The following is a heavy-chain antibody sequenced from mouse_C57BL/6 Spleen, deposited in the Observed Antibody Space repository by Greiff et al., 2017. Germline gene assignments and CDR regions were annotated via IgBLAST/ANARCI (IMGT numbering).Heavy chain of an antibody. D-gene: IGHD1-1*01. Sequence: QVQLQQPGAELVKPGASVKLSCKASGYTFTSYWMQWVKQRPGQGLEWIGEIDPSDSYTNYNQKFKGKATLTVDTSSSTAYMQLSSLTSEDSAVYYCARGEITTVVYCDYWGQGTTLTVSS. J-gene: IGHJ2*01. V-gene: IGHV1-50*01. CDR3: ARGEITTVVYCDY. CDR1: GYTFTSYW. CDR2: IDPSDSYT.